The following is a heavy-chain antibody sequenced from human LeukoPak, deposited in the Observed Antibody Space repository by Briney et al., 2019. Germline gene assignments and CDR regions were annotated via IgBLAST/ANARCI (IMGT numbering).Heavy chain of an antibody. CDR2: IDPSDSYT. Sequence: GVSLRISCKGSRYSFTSCWVSRERQLPGRGVEWMGRIDPSDSYTSYSPSFQGHVTISADKSISAAYLQWSSLKASDSAMYYCARQPRGTVVFDYWGQGTLVPVSS. J-gene: IGHJ4*02. CDR1: RYSFTSCW. D-gene: IGHD4-23*01. V-gene: IGHV5-10-1*01. CDR3: ARQPRGTVVFDY.